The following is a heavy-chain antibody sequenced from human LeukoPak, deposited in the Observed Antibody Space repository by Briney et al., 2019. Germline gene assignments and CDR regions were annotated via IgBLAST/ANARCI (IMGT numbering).Heavy chain of an antibody. Sequence: ASVKVSCKASGYTFTGYYMHWVRQAPGQGLEWMGWINPNSGGTNYAQKFQGWVTMTRDTSISTAYMELSRLRSDDTAVYYCASTLYPGDRGHYFDYWGQGTLVTVSS. CDR1: GYTFTGYY. J-gene: IGHJ4*02. CDR3: ASTLYPGDRGHYFDY. D-gene: IGHD7-27*01. V-gene: IGHV1-2*04. CDR2: INPNSGGT.